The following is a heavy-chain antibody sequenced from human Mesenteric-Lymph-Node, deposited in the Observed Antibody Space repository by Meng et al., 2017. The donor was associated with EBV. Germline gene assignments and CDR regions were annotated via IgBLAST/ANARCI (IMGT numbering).Heavy chain of an antibody. J-gene: IGHJ4*02. V-gene: IGHV4-39*01. Sequence: QLQLQESGPGLVKPSETLSLTCTISSGAISSDNWAWIRQPPGKGLEWIGDTGTSYYNPSLKNRVTISVDTSNQFSLKLSSVTAADTAVYYCARRLHYYGSLGSWGQGTLVTVSS. CDR2: TGTS. CDR1: SGAISSDN. D-gene: IGHD3-10*01. CDR3: ARRLHYYGSLGS.